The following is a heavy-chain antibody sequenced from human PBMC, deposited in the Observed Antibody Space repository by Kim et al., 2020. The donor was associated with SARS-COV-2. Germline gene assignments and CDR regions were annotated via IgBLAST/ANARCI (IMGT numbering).Heavy chain of an antibody. V-gene: IGHV3-30-3*01. CDR1: GFTFSSYA. CDR3: ARDFGLVGATNYGAEYYFDY. D-gene: IGHD1-26*01. Sequence: GGSLRLSCAASGFTFSSYAMHWVRQAPGKGLEWVAVISYDGSNKYYADSVKGRFTISRDNSKNTLYLQMNSLRAEDTAVYYCARDFGLVGATNYGAEYYFDYWGQGTLVTVSS. J-gene: IGHJ4*02. CDR2: ISYDGSNK.